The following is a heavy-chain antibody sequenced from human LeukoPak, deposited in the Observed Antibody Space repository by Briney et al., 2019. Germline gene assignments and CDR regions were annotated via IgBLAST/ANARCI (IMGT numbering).Heavy chain of an antibody. CDR3: ARGSISSSGWLVDY. CDR1: GGSISSYY. V-gene: IGHV4-59*01. CDR2: IYYSGST. J-gene: IGHJ4*02. Sequence: PSETLSLTCTVSGGSISSYYWSWIRQPPGKGLEWIGYIYYSGSTNYNPSLKSRVTISVDTSKNQFSLKLSSVTAADTAVYYCARGSISSSGWLVDYWGQGTLVTVSA. D-gene: IGHD6-19*01.